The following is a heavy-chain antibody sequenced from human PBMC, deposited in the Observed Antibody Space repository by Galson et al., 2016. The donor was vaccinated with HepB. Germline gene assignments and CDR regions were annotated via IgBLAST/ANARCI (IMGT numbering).Heavy chain of an antibody. CDR2: ISAFNGKT. Sequence: SVKVSCKASGYTFTSYGISWVRQAPGQGLEWMGWISAFNGKTDYAQSLQDRVTMTRDTSTTTAYLELRGLRSNDTAVYYCARDMVRGIVVFYYGMDVWGQGTTVTVSS. J-gene: IGHJ6*02. CDR3: ARDMVRGIVVFYYGMDV. D-gene: IGHD3-10*01. V-gene: IGHV1-18*01. CDR1: GYTFTSYG.